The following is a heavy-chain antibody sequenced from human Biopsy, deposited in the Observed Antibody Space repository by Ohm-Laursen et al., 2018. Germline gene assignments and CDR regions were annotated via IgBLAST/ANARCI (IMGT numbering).Heavy chain of an antibody. CDR1: GYTFTELS. Sequence: ASVKVSCKVSGYTFTELSMHWVRQAPGKGLVWMGGFAPENGKTVYAQNFQARVSMTEDTSTDTAYMELSSLRSEYTAVYYCATDINVWNVNYWGQGTHVTVSS. CDR2: FAPENGKT. D-gene: IGHD1-1*01. V-gene: IGHV1-24*01. CDR3: ATDINVWNVNY. J-gene: IGHJ4*02.